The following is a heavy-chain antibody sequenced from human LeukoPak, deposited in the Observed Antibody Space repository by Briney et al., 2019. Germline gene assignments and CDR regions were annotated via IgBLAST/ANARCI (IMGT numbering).Heavy chain of an antibody. D-gene: IGHD1-26*01. CDR1: GYTFTSYD. CDR3: ARGVGEIVGANRDGY. CDR2: MNPNSGNT. Sequence: ASVKVSCKASGYTFTSYDINWVRQATGQGLEWVGWMNPNSGNTGYAQKFQGRVTMTRNTSISTAYMELSSLRSEDTAVYYCARGVGEIVGANRDGYWGQGTLVIVSS. V-gene: IGHV1-8*01. J-gene: IGHJ4*02.